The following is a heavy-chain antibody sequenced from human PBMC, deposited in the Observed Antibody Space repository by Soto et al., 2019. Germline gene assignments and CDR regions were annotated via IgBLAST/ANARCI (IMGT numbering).Heavy chain of an antibody. J-gene: IGHJ5*02. CDR3: ARTSELGFRDWFDP. CDR1: GGSINSGGYH. D-gene: IGHD6-6*01. CDR2: IYYRGNT. V-gene: IGHV4-31*03. Sequence: SLTCSVSGGSINSGGYHWTWIRQHPEKGLEWIGYIYYRGNTYYNPSLRSRLTISVDTSKNQFSLHLTSVTAADTAVYYCARTSELGFRDWFDPWGQGTLVTVSS.